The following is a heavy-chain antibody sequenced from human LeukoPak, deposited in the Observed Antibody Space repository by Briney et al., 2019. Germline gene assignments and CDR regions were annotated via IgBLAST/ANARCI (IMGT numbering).Heavy chain of an antibody. J-gene: IGHJ6*02. CDR1: GGSFSGYY. CDR3: ARGAAGTAA. CDR2: INHSGNT. Sequence: PSETLSLTCAVYGGSFSGYYWSWIRQPPGKGLEWIGEINHSGNTNYNPSLKSRVTISVDTSKNQFSLKLSSVTAADTAVYYCARGAAGTAAWGQGTTVTVSS. V-gene: IGHV4-34*01. D-gene: IGHD6-13*01.